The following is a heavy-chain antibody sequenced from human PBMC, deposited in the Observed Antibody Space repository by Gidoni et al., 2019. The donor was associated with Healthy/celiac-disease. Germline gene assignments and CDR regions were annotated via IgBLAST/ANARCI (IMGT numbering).Heavy chain of an antibody. Sequence: QVQLQQWGAGLLKPSETLSLTCAVYGGSFSGYYWSWIRQPPGKGLEWIGEINHSGSPNYNPSLKSRVTISVDTSKNQFSLKLSSVTAADTAVYYCARGRVRQQLVSPRPYYYMDVWGKGTTVTVSS. D-gene: IGHD6-13*01. CDR2: INHSGSP. J-gene: IGHJ6*03. V-gene: IGHV4-34*01. CDR3: ARGRVRQQLVSPRPYYYMDV. CDR1: GGSFSGYY.